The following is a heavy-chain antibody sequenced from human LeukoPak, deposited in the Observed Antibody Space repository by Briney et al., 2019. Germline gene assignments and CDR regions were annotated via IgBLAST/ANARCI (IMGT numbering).Heavy chain of an antibody. Sequence: PSETLSLTCAVSGGSVTSTNWWTLVRQPPGKGLEWIGEVHLDGRTNYNPSLTGRLTLSVDLYENHISLKLTSVTAADTAVYYCAREGGFYRPLDYLGQGTLVTVSS. CDR3: AREGGFYRPLDY. CDR1: GGSVTSTNW. J-gene: IGHJ4*02. CDR2: VHLDGRT. D-gene: IGHD3-3*01. V-gene: IGHV4-4*02.